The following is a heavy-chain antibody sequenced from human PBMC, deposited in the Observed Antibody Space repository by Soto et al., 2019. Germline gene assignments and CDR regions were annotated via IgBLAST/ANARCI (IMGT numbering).Heavy chain of an antibody. V-gene: IGHV4-31*03. J-gene: IGHJ6*03. Sequence: QVQLQESGPGLVKPSQTLSLTCTVSGGPISSGGYYWSWIRQHPGKGLEWIGYIYYSGSTYYNPSLKSRVTTSVDTSKNHFSLKLSSVTAADTAVYYCARGGDYDFWSGHFYYYYYMDVWGKGTTVTVSS. CDR2: IYYSGST. CDR1: GGPISSGGYY. D-gene: IGHD3-3*01. CDR3: ARGGDYDFWSGHFYYYYYMDV.